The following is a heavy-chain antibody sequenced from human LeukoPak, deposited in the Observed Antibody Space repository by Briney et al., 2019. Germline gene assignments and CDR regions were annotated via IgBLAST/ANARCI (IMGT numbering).Heavy chain of an antibody. D-gene: IGHD4-23*01. CDR2: IYYSGST. J-gene: IGHJ4*02. V-gene: IGHV4-59*01. CDR1: GGSISSYY. CDR3: ARGGTVVTFDY. Sequence: PSETLSLTCTVSGGSISSYYWSWIRQSPGKGLEWIGYIYYSGSTNYNPSLKSRVTISVDTSKNQFSLRLSSVTAADTAVYYCARGGTVVTFDYWGQGTLVTVSS.